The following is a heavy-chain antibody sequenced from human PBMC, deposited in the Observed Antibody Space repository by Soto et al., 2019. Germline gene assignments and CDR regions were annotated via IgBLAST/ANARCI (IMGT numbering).Heavy chain of an antibody. D-gene: IGHD6-19*01. CDR2: TYFRSKWYN. J-gene: IGHJ3*02. Sequence: PSQTLSLPCAISGDSVFSITAAWNLIRQSPSRGLEWLGRTYFRSKWYNDYAVSVKSRMTINPDTSKNQFSLQLNSVTPEDTAVYYCARDRSGSGWFNAFDIWGHGTMVTVSS. CDR3: ARDRSGSGWFNAFDI. CDR1: GDSVFSITAA. V-gene: IGHV6-1*01.